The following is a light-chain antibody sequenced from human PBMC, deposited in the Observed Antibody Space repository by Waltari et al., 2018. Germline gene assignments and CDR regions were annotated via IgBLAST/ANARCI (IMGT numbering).Light chain of an antibody. CDR1: SSDVGNYNL. Sequence: QSALTQPASVSGSPGQSITISCTGTSSDVGNYNLVSWYQQHPGKAPKLMIYEVSQRPPGVSTRFSGSKSGNTASLTISGLQPEDETDYYCCSYAGHSTYVFGTGTKVTVL. CDR3: CSYAGHSTYV. CDR2: EVS. J-gene: IGLJ1*01. V-gene: IGLV2-23*02.